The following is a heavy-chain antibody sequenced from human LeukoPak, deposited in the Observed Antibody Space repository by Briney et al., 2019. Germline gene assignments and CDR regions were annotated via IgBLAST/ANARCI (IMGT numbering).Heavy chain of an antibody. V-gene: IGHV3-30-3*01. Sequence: GGSLRLSCAASGFTFSSYAMHWVRQAPGKGLEWVAVISYDGSNKYYADSVKGRFTISRDNSKNTLYLQMNSLRAEDTAVYYCAKAGPSTSRNYFDYWGQGTLVTVSS. CDR1: GFTFSSYA. CDR3: AKAGPSTSRNYFDY. CDR2: ISYDGSNK. D-gene: IGHD2-2*01. J-gene: IGHJ4*01.